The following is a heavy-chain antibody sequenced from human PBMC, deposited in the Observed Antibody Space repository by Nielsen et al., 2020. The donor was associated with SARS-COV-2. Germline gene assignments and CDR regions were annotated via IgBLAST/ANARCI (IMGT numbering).Heavy chain of an antibody. CDR1: GYTFTGYY. D-gene: IGHD5-18*01. J-gene: IGHJ4*02. V-gene: IGHV1-2*06. CDR2: INPNSGGT. Sequence: ASVKVSCMASGYTFTGYYMHWVRQAPGQGLEWMGRINPNSGGTNYAQKFQGRVTMTRDTSISTAYMELSRLRSDDTAAYYCASLRGTAMVPGDYWGQGTLVTVSS. CDR3: ASLRGTAMVPGDY.